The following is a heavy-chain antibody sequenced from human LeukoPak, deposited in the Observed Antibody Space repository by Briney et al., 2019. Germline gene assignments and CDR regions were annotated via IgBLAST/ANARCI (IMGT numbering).Heavy chain of an antibody. CDR1: GGSISRGDYY. CDR3: QSRYLEWLLEY. J-gene: IGHJ4*02. Sequence: SQTLSLTCTVSGGSISRGDYYWSWIRQHPGKGLEWIGYIYYSGSTYYNPSLKSRVTISVDTSKNQFSLKLSSVTAADTAVYYCQSRYLEWLLEYWGQGTLVTVSS. CDR2: IYYSGST. D-gene: IGHD3-3*01. V-gene: IGHV4-30-4*08.